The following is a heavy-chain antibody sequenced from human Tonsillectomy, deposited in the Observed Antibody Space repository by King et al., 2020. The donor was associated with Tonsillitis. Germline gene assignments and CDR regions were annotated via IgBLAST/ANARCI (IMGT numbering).Heavy chain of an antibody. V-gene: IGHV5-51*01. CDR2: IYPGDSDT. Sequence: VQLVESGAEVKKPGESLKISCKGSGYSFTNYWIGWVRQMPGKGLEWMGIIYPGDSDTRYSPSFQGQVTISVDKSISTAYLQWSSLKASDTAMYYCSRHGTDYGGNTPGLYWGQGPLVTVSS. CDR3: SRHGTDYGGNTPGLY. J-gene: IGHJ4*02. D-gene: IGHD4-23*01. CDR1: GYSFTNYW.